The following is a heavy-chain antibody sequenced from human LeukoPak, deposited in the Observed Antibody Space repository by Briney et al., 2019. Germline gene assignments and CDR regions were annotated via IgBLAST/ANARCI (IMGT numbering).Heavy chain of an antibody. CDR2: IYYSGST. J-gene: IGHJ4*02. CDR1: GGSISSYY. CDR3: ARDMSSSGWYDLDY. Sequence: SETLSLTCTVSGGSISSYYWSWLRQPPGKGLEWIGYIYYSGSTNYNPSLKSRVTMSVDTSKNQFSLKLSSVTAADTAVYYCARDMSSSGWYDLDYWGQGTLVTVSS. V-gene: IGHV4-59*01. D-gene: IGHD6-19*01.